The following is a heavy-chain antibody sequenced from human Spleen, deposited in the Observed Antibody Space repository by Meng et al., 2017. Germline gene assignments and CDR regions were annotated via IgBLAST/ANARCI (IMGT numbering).Heavy chain of an antibody. J-gene: IGHJ4*02. D-gene: IGHD2-15*01. Sequence: GESLKISCRTSGFTFTSYGMGWVRQAPGKGLGWVATISNNGDTHYAGSMTGRFIISRDDSRNTLYLHVSSLRVEDTAMYYCARGCCSENGPIDHWGQGALVTVSS. CDR2: ISNNGDT. CDR3: ARGCCSENGPIDH. V-gene: IGHV3-23*01. CDR1: GFTFTSYG.